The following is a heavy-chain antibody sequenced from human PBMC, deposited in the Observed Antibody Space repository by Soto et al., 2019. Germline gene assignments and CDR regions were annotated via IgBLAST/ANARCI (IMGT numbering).Heavy chain of an antibody. J-gene: IGHJ5*02. CDR1: GYTFTSYA. Sequence: GASVKVSCKASGYTFTSYAMHWVRQAPGQRLEWMGWINAGNGNTKYSQKFQGRVTITRDTSASTAYMELSSLRSEDTAVYYCARDHLGYSNYLYNWFDPWGQGTLVTVSS. D-gene: IGHD4-4*01. CDR3: ARDHLGYSNYLYNWFDP. V-gene: IGHV1-3*01. CDR2: INAGNGNT.